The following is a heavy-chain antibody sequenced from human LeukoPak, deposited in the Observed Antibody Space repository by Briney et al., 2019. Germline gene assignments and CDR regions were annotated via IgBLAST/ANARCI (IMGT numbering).Heavy chain of an antibody. V-gene: IGHV3-23*01. CDR3: ARWTWNYDY. D-gene: IGHD1-1*01. CDR1: GFIFSNFA. CDR2: ISNSGEYA. Sequence: PGGSLRLSCAASGFIFSNFAMNWVRPAPGKGLEWASAISNSGEYALYADSVKGRFTISRDNSKNTVYLQMNSLRAEDTALYYCARWTWNYDYWGQGTLVTVSS. J-gene: IGHJ4*02.